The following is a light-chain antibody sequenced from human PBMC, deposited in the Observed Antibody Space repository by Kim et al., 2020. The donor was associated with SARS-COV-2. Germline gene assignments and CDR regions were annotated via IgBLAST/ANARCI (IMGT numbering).Light chain of an antibody. CDR2: ANE. V-gene: IGLV1-51*01. Sequence: QSVLTQPPSVSAAPGQKVTISCSGSSSNIGKFSVSWYQQLPGTAPKLLIYANENRPSGIPDRFSGSKSGTSATLVITGLQTGDEADYYCGTWDNSRGGVFGGGTQLTVL. CDR1: SSNIGKFS. CDR3: GTWDNSRGGV. J-gene: IGLJ3*02.